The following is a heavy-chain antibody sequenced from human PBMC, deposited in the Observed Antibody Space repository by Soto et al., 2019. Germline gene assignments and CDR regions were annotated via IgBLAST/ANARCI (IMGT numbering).Heavy chain of an antibody. Sequence: ASVKVSCKASGYTFTSYGVSWVRQAPGQGLEWMGWISAFNGQTNYIQKVQGRVTLTTEASTSTAYMELRSLRSDDTAVYYCARGGDYYYGLDAWGQGTTVTVSS. D-gene: IGHD3-16*01. CDR1: GYTFTSYG. V-gene: IGHV1-18*01. CDR2: ISAFNGQT. CDR3: ARGGDYYYGLDA. J-gene: IGHJ6*02.